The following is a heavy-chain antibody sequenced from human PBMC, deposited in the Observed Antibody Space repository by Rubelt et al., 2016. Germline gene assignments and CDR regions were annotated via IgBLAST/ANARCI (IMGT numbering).Heavy chain of an antibody. CDR3: ARDDYGDSYFDY. CDR1: GYSISSGYY. CDR2: IPYSGRT. J-gene: IGHJ4*02. Sequence: QVQLQESGPGLVKPSETLSLTCSVSGYSISSGYYWGWIRQPPGKGLEWIATIPYSGRTFYNPSLRSRATLSVDTSKKQFSLKLSSVTAADTAGYYCARDDYGDSYFDYWGQGTLVTVSS. V-gene: IGHV4-38-2*02. D-gene: IGHD4-17*01.